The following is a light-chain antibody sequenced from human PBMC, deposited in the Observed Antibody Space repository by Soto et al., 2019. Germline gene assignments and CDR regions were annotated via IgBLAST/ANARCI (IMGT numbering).Light chain of an antibody. CDR2: KSS. CDR1: QTISSW. J-gene: IGKJ1*01. V-gene: IGKV1-5*03. CDR3: QQSYNSPQT. Sequence: DIQMTKSPSTLSGSVGDRVTITCRASQTISSWLAWYQQKPGKAPKLLIYKSSTLKSGVPSRFSGSGSGTDFTLTINSLQPEDFATYSCQQSYNSPQTFGQGTKVDI.